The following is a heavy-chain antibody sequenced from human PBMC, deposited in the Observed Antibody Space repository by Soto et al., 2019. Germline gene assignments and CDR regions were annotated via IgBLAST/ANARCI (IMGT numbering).Heavy chain of an antibody. D-gene: IGHD3-10*01. CDR1: GGSISSSNW. CDR2: IYHSGNT. CDR3: ASRWGEGSVDY. Sequence: QVQLQESGPGLVKPSGTLSLTCAVSGGSISSSNWWSWVRQPPGKGLEWIGEIYHSGNTNYNPSLKSPVTMAVDKARNQCALKLSSVSAAATAADYCASRWGEGSVDYWGQGTLVTVSS. J-gene: IGHJ4*02. V-gene: IGHV4-4*02.